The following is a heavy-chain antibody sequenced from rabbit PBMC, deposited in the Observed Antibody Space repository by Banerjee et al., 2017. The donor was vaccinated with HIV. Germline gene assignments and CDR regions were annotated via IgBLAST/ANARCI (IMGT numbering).Heavy chain of an antibody. CDR2: IYTGSSAST. D-gene: IGHD4-1*01. V-gene: IGHV1S45*01. Sequence: QEQLEESGGDLVQPEGSLTLTCTASGFTISNDYWICWVRQAPGKGLEWIACIYTGSSASTYYASWAKGRFTISRTSSTTVTLQMTSLTVADTATYFCARDLAGVIGWNFNLWGQGTLVTVS. J-gene: IGHJ4*01. CDR1: GFTISNDYW. CDR3: ARDLAGVIGWNFNL.